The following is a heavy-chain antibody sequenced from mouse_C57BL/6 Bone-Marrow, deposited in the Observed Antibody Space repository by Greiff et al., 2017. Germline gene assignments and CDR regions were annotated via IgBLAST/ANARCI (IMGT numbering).Heavy chain of an antibody. CDR3: ARIYYDYDGFAY. CDR1: GFSLTSYG. V-gene: IGHV2-2*01. CDR2: IWSGEST. J-gene: IGHJ3*01. D-gene: IGHD2-4*01. Sequence: QVQLKESGPGLVQPSQSLSITCTVSGFSLTSYGVHWVRQSPGKGLEWLGVIWSGESTDYNAAFISRLSISKDNSKSQVFFKMNSLQADDTAIYYCARIYYDYDGFAYWGQGTLVTVSA.